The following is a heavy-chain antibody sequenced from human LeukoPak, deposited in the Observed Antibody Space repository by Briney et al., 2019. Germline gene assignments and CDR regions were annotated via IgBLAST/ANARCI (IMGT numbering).Heavy chain of an antibody. J-gene: IGHJ4*02. CDR3: ARDQTYYYDSSGFP. V-gene: IGHV1-2*06. CDR1: GYTFTGYY. Sequence: ASVKVSCKASGYTFTGYYMHWVRQAPGQGLEWMGRINPNSGGTNDAQKFQGRVTMTRDTSISTAYMELSRLRSDDTAVYYCARDQTYYYDSSGFPWGQGTLVTVSS. D-gene: IGHD3-22*01. CDR2: INPNSGGT.